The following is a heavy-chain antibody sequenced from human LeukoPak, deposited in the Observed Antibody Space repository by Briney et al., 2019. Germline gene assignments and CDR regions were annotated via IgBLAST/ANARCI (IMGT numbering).Heavy chain of an antibody. CDR2: INAGNGNT. CDR3: AGAYCDILTGYPNWFDP. J-gene: IGHJ5*02. V-gene: IGHV1-3*01. D-gene: IGHD3-9*01. CDR1: GYTFTSYA. Sequence: ASVKVSCKASGYTFTSYAVHWVRQAPGQRLEWMGWINAGNGNTKYSQKFQGRVTITRDTSASTAYMELSSLRSEDTAVYYCAGAYCDILTGYPNWFDPWGQGTLVTVSS.